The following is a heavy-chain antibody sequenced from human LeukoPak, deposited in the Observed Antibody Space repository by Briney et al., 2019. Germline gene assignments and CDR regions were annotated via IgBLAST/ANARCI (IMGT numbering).Heavy chain of an antibody. CDR2: IYYSGST. CDR3: ARVIPSFGPYYYGMDV. D-gene: IGHD3-3*01. V-gene: IGHV4-59*01. Sequence: SETLSLTCTVSGGSISSYYWSWLRQPPGKGLEWIGYIYYSGSTNYNPSLKSRVTISVDTSKNQFSLKLSSVTAADTAVYYCARVIPSFGPYYYGMDVWGQGTTVTVSS. J-gene: IGHJ6*02. CDR1: GGSISSYY.